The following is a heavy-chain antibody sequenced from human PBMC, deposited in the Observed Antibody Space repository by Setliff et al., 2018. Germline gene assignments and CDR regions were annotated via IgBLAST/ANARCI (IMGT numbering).Heavy chain of an antibody. CDR1: GFTFSDHH. J-gene: IGHJ4*02. Sequence: PGGSLRLSCVASGFTFSDHHMDWVRQAPGKGLEWVGRTRTKARIYTTEYAASVKGRFTISRDDSKNSLYLQMNSLRAEDTAVYYCARLVDEGQYYFDYWGQGTLVTVSS. D-gene: IGHD6-6*01. CDR3: ARLVDEGQYYFDY. CDR2: TRTKARIYTT. V-gene: IGHV3-72*01.